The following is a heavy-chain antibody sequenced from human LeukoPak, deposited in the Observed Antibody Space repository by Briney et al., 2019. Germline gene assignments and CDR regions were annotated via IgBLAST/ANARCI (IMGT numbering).Heavy chain of an antibody. CDR3: AKASHSSSWYRYFQH. J-gene: IGHJ1*01. CDR2: ISWDGGST. D-gene: IGHD6-13*01. CDR1: GFTFDDYT. Sequence: PGGSLRLSCAASGFTFDDYTMHWVRQAPGKGLEWVSLISWDGGSTYYADSVKGRFTISSDNSKNSLYLQMNSLRTEDTALYYCAKASHSSSWYRYFQHWGQGTLVTVSS. V-gene: IGHV3-43*01.